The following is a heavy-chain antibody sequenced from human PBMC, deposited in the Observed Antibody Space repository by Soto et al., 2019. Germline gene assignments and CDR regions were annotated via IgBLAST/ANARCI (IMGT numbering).Heavy chain of an antibody. CDR3: ARVGVSPSPEKRGAWFDP. CDR1: GFTFSSYW. Sequence: HPGGSLRLSCAASGFTFSSYWMSWVRQAPGKGLEWVANIKQDGSEKYYVDSVKGRFTISRDNAKNSLYLQMNSLRAEDTAVYYCARVGVSPSPEKRGAWFDPWGQGTLVTVSS. CDR2: IKQDGSEK. V-gene: IGHV3-7*01. J-gene: IGHJ5*02. D-gene: IGHD2-8*01.